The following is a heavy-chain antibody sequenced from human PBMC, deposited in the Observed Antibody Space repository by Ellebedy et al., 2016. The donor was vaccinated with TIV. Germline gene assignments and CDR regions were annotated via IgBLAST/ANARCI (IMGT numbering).Heavy chain of an antibody. CDR3: ARGSNYVVWYYYYMDV. J-gene: IGHJ6*03. V-gene: IGHV4-34*01. D-gene: IGHD4-11*01. Sequence: SETLSLXXAVYGGSFSGYYWSWIRQPPGKGLEWIGEINHSGSTNYNPSLKSRVTISVDTSKNQFSLKLSSVTAADTAVYYCARGSNYVVWYYYYMDVWGKGTTVTVSS. CDR1: GGSFSGYY. CDR2: INHSGST.